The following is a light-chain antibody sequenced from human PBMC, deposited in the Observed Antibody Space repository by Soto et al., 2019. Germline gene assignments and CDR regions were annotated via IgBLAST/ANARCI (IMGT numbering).Light chain of an antibody. J-gene: IGKJ1*01. V-gene: IGKV3D-20*01. Sequence: EIVLTQSPSALSLSPGERATLSCGASQSISSYLAWFQQKPGQAPRLLIYDASNRATGIPARFSGSGSGTDFTLTISRLEPEDFAVYYCQLYGSSPRTFGQGTKVDIK. CDR1: QSISSY. CDR2: DAS. CDR3: QLYGSSPRT.